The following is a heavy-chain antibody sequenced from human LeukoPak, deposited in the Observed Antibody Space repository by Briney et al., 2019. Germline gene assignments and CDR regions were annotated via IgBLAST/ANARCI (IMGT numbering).Heavy chain of an antibody. V-gene: IGHV4-34*01. CDR1: GGSLSGYY. Sequence: KPSETLSLTCAVYGGSLSGYYWSWIRQPPGKGLEWIGEINHSGSTNYNPSLKSRVTISVDTSKNQFSLKLSSVTAADTAVYYCARVGSSGYYYSGNWFDPWGQGTLVTVSS. D-gene: IGHD3-22*01. J-gene: IGHJ5*02. CDR2: INHSGST. CDR3: ARVGSSGYYYSGNWFDP.